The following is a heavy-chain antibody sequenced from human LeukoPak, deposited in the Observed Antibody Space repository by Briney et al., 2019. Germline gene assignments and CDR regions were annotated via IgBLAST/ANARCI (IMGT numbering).Heavy chain of an antibody. Sequence: SETLSLTCTVSGGSISSSSYYWGWIRQPPGKGLEWIGSIYYSGSTYYNPSLKSRVTISVDTSKNQFSLKLSSVTAADTAVYYCASPSGGSSSPYAFDIWGQGTMVTVSS. CDR3: ASPSGGSSSPYAFDI. J-gene: IGHJ3*02. CDR1: GGSISSSSYY. V-gene: IGHV4-39*07. CDR2: IYYSGST. D-gene: IGHD2-15*01.